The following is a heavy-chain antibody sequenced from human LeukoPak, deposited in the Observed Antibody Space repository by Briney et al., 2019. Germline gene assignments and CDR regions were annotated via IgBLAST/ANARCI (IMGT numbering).Heavy chain of an antibody. CDR2: IRYDGSNK. D-gene: IGHD3-3*01. V-gene: IGHV3-30*02. J-gene: IGHJ5*02. CDR3: AKVLWSGPNWFDP. CDR1: GFTFSSYG. Sequence: GGSLRLSCAASGFTFSSYGMHWVRQAPGKGLEWVAFIRYDGSNKYYADSVKGRFTISRDNSKNTLYLQMNSLRAEDTAVYYCAKVLWSGPNWFDPWGQGTLVTVSS.